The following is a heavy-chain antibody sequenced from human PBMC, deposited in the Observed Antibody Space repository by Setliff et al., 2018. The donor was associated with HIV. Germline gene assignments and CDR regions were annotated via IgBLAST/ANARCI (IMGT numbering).Heavy chain of an antibody. V-gene: IGHV3-7*01. CDR3: ARDRGGSSYFDY. CDR1: GFTFSSFW. J-gene: IGHJ4*02. CDR2: IKHDGSEK. Sequence: QSGGSLRLSCAASGFTFSSFWMSWVRQAPGKGLEWVANIKHDGSEKYYVDSVKGRFTISRDNAQNSLYLQMNSLRAEDTAVYYCARDRGGSSYFDYWGQGTLVTVSS. D-gene: IGHD1-26*01.